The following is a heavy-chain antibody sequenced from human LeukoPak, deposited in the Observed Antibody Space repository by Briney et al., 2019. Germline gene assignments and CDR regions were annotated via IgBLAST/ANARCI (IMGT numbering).Heavy chain of an antibody. D-gene: IGHD3-10*01. CDR1: GYTLTELS. CDR3: ARGGDYYGSGSRLDV. CDR2: FDPEDGET. V-gene: IGHV1-24*01. J-gene: IGHJ6*02. Sequence: ASVKVSCKVSGYTLTELSMHWVRQAPGKGLEWMGGFDPEDGETIYAQKFQGRVTMTRNTSISTAYMELSSLRSEDTAVYYCARGGDYYGSGSRLDVWGQGTTVTVSS.